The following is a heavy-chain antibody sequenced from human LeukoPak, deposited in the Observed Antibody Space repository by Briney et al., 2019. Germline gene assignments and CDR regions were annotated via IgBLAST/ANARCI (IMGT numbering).Heavy chain of an antibody. V-gene: IGHV4-39*01. J-gene: IGHJ5*02. CDR2: IYSSGNT. CDR3: ARHSGLRSPFDP. D-gene: IGHD3-3*01. CDR1: GGSISTTNYY. Sequence: SETLSLTCAVSGGSISTTNYYWGWIRQPPGRDLEWIGSIYSSGNTYYNPSLESRVTISVDTSKNQLSLKLTSATAADTSVYYCARHSGLRSPFDPWGQGTLVTVSS.